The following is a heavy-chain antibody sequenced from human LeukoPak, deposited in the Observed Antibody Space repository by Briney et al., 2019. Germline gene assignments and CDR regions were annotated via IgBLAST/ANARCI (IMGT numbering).Heavy chain of an antibody. J-gene: IGHJ4*02. CDR2: INPIGGGT. CDR3: ARVRDILSGHDS. D-gene: IGHD3-9*01. CDR1: GYPFTDYY. V-gene: IGHV1-2*02. Sequence: ASVKVSCKASGYPFTDYYIHWLRQAPGQGLEWMGWINPIGGGTNYAQKFHGRVTLTSDTSITTAYMELTRLTSDDTAVYYCARVRDILSGHDSWGLGTLVIVSS.